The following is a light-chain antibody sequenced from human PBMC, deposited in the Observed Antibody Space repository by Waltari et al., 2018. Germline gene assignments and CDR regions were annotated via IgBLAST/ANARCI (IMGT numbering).Light chain of an antibody. CDR1: QGISSY. CDR2: AAS. Sequence: AIRITQSPSSLSASTGDRVTITCRASQGISSYLAWYQQKPGKVPKLLIYAASTLQSGVPSRFSGSGSGTDFTLTISCLQSEDFATYYCQQYYSYPVTFGQGTKVEIK. V-gene: IGKV1-8*01. J-gene: IGKJ1*01. CDR3: QQYYSYPVT.